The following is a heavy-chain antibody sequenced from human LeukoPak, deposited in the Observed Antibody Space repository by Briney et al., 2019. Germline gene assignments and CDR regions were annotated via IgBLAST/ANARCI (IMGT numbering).Heavy chain of an antibody. CDR3: AKDRRQYFYGPGSYFDY. CDR1: GFTFVTYG. D-gene: IGHD3-10*01. V-gene: IGHV3-30*18. CDR2: TSNDGRNV. Sequence: GGSLRLSCAASGFTFVTYGMRWVRQAPGKGLEWVAVTSNDGRNVHYADSVKGRFTVSRDNSKNTLYLQMNSLRAEDTAVYFCAKDRRQYFYGPGSYFDYWGQGTLVTVSS. J-gene: IGHJ4*02.